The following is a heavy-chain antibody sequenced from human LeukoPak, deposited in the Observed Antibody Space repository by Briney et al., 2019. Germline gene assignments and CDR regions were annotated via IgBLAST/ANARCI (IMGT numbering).Heavy chain of an antibody. V-gene: IGHV4-59*08. J-gene: IGHJ5*02. CDR1: GGSISSYY. CDR2: IYYSGST. Sequence: SETLSLTCTVSGGSISSYYWSWIRQSPGKGLEWIGYIYYSGSTNYSPSLKSRLTISVDTSKNHFSLKLSSVTAADTAVYYCARTSIFGVVRFDPWGQGTLVTVSS. D-gene: IGHD3-3*02. CDR3: ARTSIFGVVRFDP.